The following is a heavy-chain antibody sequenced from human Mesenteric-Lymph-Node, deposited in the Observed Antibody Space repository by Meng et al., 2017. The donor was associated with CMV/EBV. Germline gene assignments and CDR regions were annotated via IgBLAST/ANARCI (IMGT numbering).Heavy chain of an antibody. J-gene: IGHJ4*02. CDR3: ARHQRWLKSEGGFNY. CDR1: GGSFSGYY. V-gene: IGHV4-34*01. D-gene: IGHD4-23*01. Sequence: QVQLKRGGAGLLNPSETPSLTCAVYGGSFSGYYWSWIRQPPGKGLEWIGEINHSGSTNYNPSLKSRVTISVDTSKNQFSLKLSSVTAADTAVYYCARHQRWLKSEGGFNYWGQGTLVTVSS. CDR2: INHSGST.